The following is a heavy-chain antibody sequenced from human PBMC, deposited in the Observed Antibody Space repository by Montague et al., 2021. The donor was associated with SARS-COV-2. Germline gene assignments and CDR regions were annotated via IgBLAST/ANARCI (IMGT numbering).Heavy chain of an antibody. CDR1: GDSVAGHRAT. J-gene: IGHJ5*02. V-gene: IGHV6-1*01. Sequence: CAISGDSVAGHRATWDENRQAPSTALEWLGRTYYRSKWNNDYAVSAKSRMTIIAAASENQFSLQLNSVTPEDTAVYYCAGGWLRNGFDPWGQGTLVTVSS. CDR3: AGGWLRNGFDP. D-gene: IGHD6-19*01. CDR2: TYYRSKWNN.